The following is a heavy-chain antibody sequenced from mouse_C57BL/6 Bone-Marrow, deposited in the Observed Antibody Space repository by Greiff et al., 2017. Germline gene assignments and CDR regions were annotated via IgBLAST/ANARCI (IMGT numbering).Heavy chain of an antibody. Sequence: EVKLMESGGDLVKPGGSLKLSCAASGFTFSSYGMSWVRQTPDKRLEWVATISSGGSYTYYPDSVKGRFTISRDNAKNTLYLQMSSLKSEDTAMYYCASNYYGSSYDYWGRGTTLTVSS. V-gene: IGHV5-6*01. J-gene: IGHJ2*01. CDR3: ASNYYGSSYDY. CDR2: ISSGGSYT. D-gene: IGHD1-1*01. CDR1: GFTFSSYG.